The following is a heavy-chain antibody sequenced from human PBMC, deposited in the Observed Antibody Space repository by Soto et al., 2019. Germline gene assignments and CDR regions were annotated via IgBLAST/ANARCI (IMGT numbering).Heavy chain of an antibody. CDR2: IYYTGST. D-gene: IGHD5-18*01. J-gene: IGHJ4*02. Sequence: SETLSLTCTVSGGSISSSTYSWGWIRQPPGKGLEWIGSIYYTGSTYSNPSLKSRVTISVDTSKNQFSLKLSSVTAADTAVYYCARRRDSDGSYYFDSWGQGIKVTVSS. CDR1: GGSISSSTYS. V-gene: IGHV4-39*01. CDR3: ARRRDSDGSYYFDS.